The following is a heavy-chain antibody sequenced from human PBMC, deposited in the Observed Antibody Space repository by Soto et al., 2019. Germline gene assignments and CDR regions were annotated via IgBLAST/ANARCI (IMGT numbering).Heavy chain of an antibody. CDR3: ARDHGVGVGVGNWLDP. V-gene: IGHV1-18*01. CDR2: ISAYNGNT. J-gene: IGHJ5*02. CDR1: GYTFTSYA. D-gene: IGHD2-21*01. Sequence: ASVKVSCKASGYTFTSYAMHWVRQAPGQGLEWMGWISAYNGNTKYAQKHQGRVTMTTDTSTSTAYMEMRSLRSDDTAVYFCARDHGVGVGVGNWLDPWGQGTLVTVSS.